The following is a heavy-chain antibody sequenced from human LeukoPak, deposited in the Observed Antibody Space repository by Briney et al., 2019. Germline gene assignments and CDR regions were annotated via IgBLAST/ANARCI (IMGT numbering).Heavy chain of an antibody. Sequence: PSDTLSLTCTVSGGSISSGDYYWSWLRQPPGKGLEWIAYMYYSGSTYYNPSLKSRVTMSADTSKNQLSLKLSSVTAADTAVYYCARPYYYDSRIDPWGQGILVTVSS. CDR2: MYYSGST. V-gene: IGHV4-30-4*02. CDR3: ARPYYYDSRIDP. CDR1: GGSISSGDYY. J-gene: IGHJ5*02. D-gene: IGHD3-22*01.